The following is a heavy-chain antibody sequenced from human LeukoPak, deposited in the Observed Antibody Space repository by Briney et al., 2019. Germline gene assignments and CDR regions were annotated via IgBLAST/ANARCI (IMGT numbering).Heavy chain of an antibody. J-gene: IGHJ4*02. CDR3: ARTPISSIAALFDY. CDR1: GGTFSSYT. V-gene: IGHV1-69*02. D-gene: IGHD6-6*01. CDR2: IIPILGIA. Sequence: GASVTVSCKASGGTFSSYTISWVRQAPGQGLEWMGRIIPILGIANYSQKFQGRVTITSDNSTSTAYMELSSLRSEDTAVYYCARTPISSIAALFDYWGQGTLVTVSS.